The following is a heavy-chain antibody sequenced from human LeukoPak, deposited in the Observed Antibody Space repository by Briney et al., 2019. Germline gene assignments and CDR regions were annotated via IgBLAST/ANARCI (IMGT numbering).Heavy chain of an antibody. CDR3: ARIQAPSHSYGYGVPYYFYAMDV. J-gene: IGHJ6*02. V-gene: IGHV3-11*06. CDR1: GFTFSDYY. D-gene: IGHD5-18*01. CDR2: ISSRSSYT. Sequence: KPGGSLRLSCAASGFTFSDYYMSWIRQAPGKGLEWVSYISSRSSYTKYADSVEGRLTISRDNAKNSLYLQMNSLRAEDTAVYYCARIQAPSHSYGYGVPYYFYAMDVWGQGTTVTVSS.